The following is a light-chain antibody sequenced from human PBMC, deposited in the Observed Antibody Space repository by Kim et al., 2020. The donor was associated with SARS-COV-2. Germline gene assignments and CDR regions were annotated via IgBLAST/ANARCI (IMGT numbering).Light chain of an antibody. CDR1: ISDVGGYNY. CDR2: DVS. Sequence: GQTLPFSATGTISDVGGYNYVSWYQQHPGKAPKLMIYDVSNRPSGVSNRFSGSKSGNTASLTISGLQAEDEADYYCSSYTSSSTYVFGTGTKVTVL. CDR3: SSYTSSSTYV. V-gene: IGLV2-14*03. J-gene: IGLJ1*01.